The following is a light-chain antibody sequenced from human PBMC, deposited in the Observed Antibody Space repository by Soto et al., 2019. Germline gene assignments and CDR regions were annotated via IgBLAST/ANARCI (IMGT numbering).Light chain of an antibody. CDR3: RLYYGGALYV. J-gene: IGLJ1*01. V-gene: IGLV7-43*01. Sequence: QAVVTQEPSLTVSPGGTVTLTCASSTGAVTSGYYPNWFQQKPGQAPRALIYSTTQKHSWTPARFSGSLLGGKAALTLSGVQPEDEAEYYCRLYYGGALYVFGTGTKVTVL. CDR2: STT. CDR1: TGAVTSGYY.